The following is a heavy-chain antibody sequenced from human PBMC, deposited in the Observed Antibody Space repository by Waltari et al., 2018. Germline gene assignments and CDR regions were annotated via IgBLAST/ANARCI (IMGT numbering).Heavy chain of an antibody. CDR3: ARPVVTPVGWYFDL. J-gene: IGHJ2*01. Sequence: PGKGLEWVSSISSSSSYIYYADSVKGRFTISRDNAKNSLYLQMNSLRAEDTAVYYCARPVVTPVGWYFDLWGRGTLVTVSS. D-gene: IGHD2-21*02. V-gene: IGHV3-21*01. CDR2: ISSSSSYI.